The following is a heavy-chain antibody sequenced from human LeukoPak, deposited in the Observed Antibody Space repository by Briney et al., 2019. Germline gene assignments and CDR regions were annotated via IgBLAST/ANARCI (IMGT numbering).Heavy chain of an antibody. J-gene: IGHJ4*02. V-gene: IGHV5-51*01. Sequence: GESLKISCKGSGYTFTSYWIGWVRQMPGKGLEWMGIIYPGDSETRYSPSSQGQVTFSADKSITTAYLQWSSLKASDTAIYYCARQCASFDYWGQGTLVTVSS. CDR1: GYTFTSYW. CDR2: IYPGDSET. CDR3: ARQCASFDY.